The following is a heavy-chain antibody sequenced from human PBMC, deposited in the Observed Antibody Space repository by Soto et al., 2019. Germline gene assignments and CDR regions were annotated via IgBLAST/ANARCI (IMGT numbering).Heavy chain of an antibody. CDR2: ITSDGKSK. CDR1: GFNFSNHW. Sequence: GGSLRLACAASGFNFSNHWMHWVRQRPAEGLVWVSRITSDGKSKAYAESVKGRFAISRDNAKNTLYLQMNGLTAEDTAVYYCARESGDWPLNWFDPWGQGTLVTVSS. V-gene: IGHV3-74*01. CDR3: ARESGDWPLNWFDP. J-gene: IGHJ5*02. D-gene: IGHD2-21*02.